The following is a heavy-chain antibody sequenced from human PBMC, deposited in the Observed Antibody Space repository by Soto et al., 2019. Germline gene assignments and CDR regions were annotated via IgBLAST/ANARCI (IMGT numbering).Heavy chain of an antibody. Sequence: EVQLVESGGGLVQPRGSLRLSCAASGFTVSSNYMSWVRQAPGKGLEWVSVIYSGGSTYYADSVKGRFTISRDNSKNTLYLQMNSLRAEDTAVYYRARDHAGGGTFDYWGQGTLVTVSS. V-gene: IGHV3-66*01. J-gene: IGHJ4*02. CDR2: IYSGGST. CDR1: GFTVSSNY. D-gene: IGHD3-16*01. CDR3: ARDHAGGGTFDY.